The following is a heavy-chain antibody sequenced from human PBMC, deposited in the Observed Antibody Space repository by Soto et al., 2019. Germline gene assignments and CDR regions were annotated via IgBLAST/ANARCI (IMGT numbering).Heavy chain of an antibody. CDR3: ARQRIDCSSTSCYRGWFDP. J-gene: IGHJ5*02. V-gene: IGHV4-39*01. Sequence: QLQLQESGPGLVKPSETLSLTCTVSGGSISSSSYYWGWIRQPPGKGLEWIGSIYYSGSTYYNPSLKSRVTISVDPSKNQFSLKLSSVTAADTAVYYCARQRIDCSSTSCYRGWFDPWGQGTLVTVSS. CDR2: IYYSGST. D-gene: IGHD2-2*01. CDR1: GGSISSSSYY.